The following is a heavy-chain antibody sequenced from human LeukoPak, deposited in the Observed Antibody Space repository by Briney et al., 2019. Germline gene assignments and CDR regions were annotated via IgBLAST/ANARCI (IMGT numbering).Heavy chain of an antibody. V-gene: IGHV4-61*01. J-gene: IGHJ4*02. Sequence: SETLSLTCTVSGGPVSSGTYCWSWVRQPPGKGLEWIGNFLYSGSTHYNPSLKSRVTISVDTSKNQFSLNLSSVTVADTAVYFCARASITMIVATWGQGSLVTVSS. D-gene: IGHD3-22*01. CDR3: ARASITMIVAT. CDR2: FLYSGST. CDR1: GGPVSSGTYC.